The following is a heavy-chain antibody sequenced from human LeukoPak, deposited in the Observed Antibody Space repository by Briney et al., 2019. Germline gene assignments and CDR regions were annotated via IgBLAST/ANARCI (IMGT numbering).Heavy chain of an antibody. D-gene: IGHD3-10*01. CDR2: ISSSGSTI. J-gene: IGHJ4*02. CDR1: GFTFSDYE. Sequence: GGSLRLSCAGSGFTFSDYEMNWVRQAPGKGLEWVSYISSSGSTIYYADSVKGRFTISRDNAKNSLYLQMNSLRAEDTAVYYCASLGVLLWFGELLAGGYFDYWGQGTLVTVSS. V-gene: IGHV3-48*03. CDR3: ASLGVLLWFGELLAGGYFDY.